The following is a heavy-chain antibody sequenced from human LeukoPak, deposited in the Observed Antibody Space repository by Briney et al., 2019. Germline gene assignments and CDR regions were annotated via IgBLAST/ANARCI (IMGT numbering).Heavy chain of an antibody. J-gene: IGHJ6*03. CDR2: IYYSGST. D-gene: IGHD1-26*01. CDR1: GGSFSGYY. V-gene: IGHV4-59*01. CDR3: ARVASGSYGGHYYYYMDV. Sequence: SETLSLTCAVYGGSFSGYYWSWIRQPPGKGLEWIGYIYYSGSTNYNPSLKSRVTISVDTSKNQFSLKLSSVTAADTAVYYCARVASGSYGGHYYYYMDVWGKGTTVTISS.